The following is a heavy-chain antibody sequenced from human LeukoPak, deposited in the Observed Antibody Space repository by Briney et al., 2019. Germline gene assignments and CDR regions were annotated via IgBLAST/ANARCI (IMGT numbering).Heavy chain of an antibody. V-gene: IGHV3-21*01. CDR1: GFIFNNYA. CDR3: ARDNGYSYGDYYYYMDV. CDR2: ISSSSSYI. Sequence: GGSLRLSCAASGFIFNNYAMNWVRQAPGKGLEWVSSISSSSSYIYYADSVKGRFTISRDNAKNSLYLQMNSLRAEDTAVYYCARDNGYSYGDYYYYMDVWGKGTTVTVSS. D-gene: IGHD5-18*01. J-gene: IGHJ6*03.